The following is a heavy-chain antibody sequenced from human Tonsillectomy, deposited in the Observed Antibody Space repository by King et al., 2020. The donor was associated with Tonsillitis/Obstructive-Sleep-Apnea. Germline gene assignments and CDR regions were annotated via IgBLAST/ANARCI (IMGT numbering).Heavy chain of an antibody. CDR3: ARGVGATDAFDI. D-gene: IGHD1-26*01. CDR2: IGTAGDT. J-gene: IGHJ3*02. V-gene: IGHV3-13*01. CDR1: GFTFSSYD. Sequence: VQLVESGGGLVQPGGSLRLSCAASGFTFSSYDMHGVRQATGKGLEWVSAIGTAGDTYYPGSVKGRFTISRENAKNSLYLQMNSPRAGDTAVYYCARGVGATDAFDIWGQGTMVTVSS.